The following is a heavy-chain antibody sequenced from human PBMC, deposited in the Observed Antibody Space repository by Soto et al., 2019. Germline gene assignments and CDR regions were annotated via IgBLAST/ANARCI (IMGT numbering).Heavy chain of an antibody. D-gene: IGHD2-2*01. CDR2: IIPMLTVT. CDR1: GGTFNTYT. CDR3: SIGSWSAETFDI. V-gene: IGHV1-69*02. Sequence: QVHLVQSGAEVKTPGSSVKVSCKAAGGTFNTYTLIWVRQAPGHGLEWMGRIIPMLTVTNSAQKFQGRVTLTADKSTGTAFMELTSLRSDDTGIYYCSIGSWSAETFDIWGQGTMVTVSS. J-gene: IGHJ3*02.